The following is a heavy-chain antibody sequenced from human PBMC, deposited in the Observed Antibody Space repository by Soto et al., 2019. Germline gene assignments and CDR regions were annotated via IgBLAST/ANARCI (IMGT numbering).Heavy chain of an antibody. J-gene: IGHJ5*02. D-gene: IGHD5-12*01. V-gene: IGHV4-31*03. CDR2: IYYSGST. CDR3: ARAAMIVATISRFWFDP. Sequence: PSETLSLTCTVSGGSISSGGYYWSWIRQHPGKGLEWIGYIYYSGSTYYNPSLKSRVTISVDTSKNQFSLKLSSVTAADTAVYYCARAAMIVATISRFWFDPWGQGTLVTVSS. CDR1: GGSISSGGYY.